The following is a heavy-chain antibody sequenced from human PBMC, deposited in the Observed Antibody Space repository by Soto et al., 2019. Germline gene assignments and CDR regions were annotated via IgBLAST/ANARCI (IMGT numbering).Heavy chain of an antibody. D-gene: IGHD4-4*01. CDR1: GGTFSNYA. Sequence: QVQLVQSGAEEKKPGSSVKVSCKASGGTFSNYAISWVRQAPGQGLEWMGGIIPIFGTADYAQKFQGRVTITADESTSTAYMELSSLRSEDTAVYYCARDGGVYDYSPFDYWGQGTLVTVSS. J-gene: IGHJ4*02. CDR2: IIPIFGTA. CDR3: ARDGGVYDYSPFDY. V-gene: IGHV1-69*12.